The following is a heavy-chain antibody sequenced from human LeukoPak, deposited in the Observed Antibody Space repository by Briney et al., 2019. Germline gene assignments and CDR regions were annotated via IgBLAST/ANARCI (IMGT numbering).Heavy chain of an antibody. V-gene: IGHV4-34*01. J-gene: IGHJ6*03. CDR1: GGSFSGYY. D-gene: IGHD1-20*01. CDR3: ARLSYNSIYYYYYMDV. Sequence: PSETLSLTCAVYGGSFSGYYWSWIRQPPGKGLEWIGSIYYSGSTYYNPSLKSRVTISVDTSKNQFSLKLSSVTAADTAVYYCARLSYNSIYYYYYMDVWGKGTTVTVSS. CDR2: IYYSGST.